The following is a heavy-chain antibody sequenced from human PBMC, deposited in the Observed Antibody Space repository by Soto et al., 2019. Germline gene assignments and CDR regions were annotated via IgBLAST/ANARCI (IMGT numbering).Heavy chain of an antibody. D-gene: IGHD1-26*01. J-gene: IGHJ6*03. CDR1: GYTFTSYG. Sequence: ASVKVSCKTSGYTFTSYGISWVRQAPGQGLEWMGWISAYNGNTNYAQKLQGRVTMTTDTSTSTAYMELRSLRSDDTAVYYCASVASGDYDYYYMDVCGKGTTVTISS. CDR2: ISAYNGNT. CDR3: ASVASGDYDYYYMDV. V-gene: IGHV1-18*01.